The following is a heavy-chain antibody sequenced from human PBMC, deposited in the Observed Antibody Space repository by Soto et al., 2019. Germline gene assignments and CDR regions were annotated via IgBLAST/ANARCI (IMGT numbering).Heavy chain of an antibody. CDR2: IYPGDSDT. CDR1: GYSFTIYC. J-gene: IGHJ5*02. V-gene: IGHV5-51*01. D-gene: IGHD3-9*01. Sequence: GESLKSSGKGSGYSFTIYCNGWVRQRPWKGLEWMGIIYPGDSDTRYSPSFQGQVTISADKSISTAYLQWSSLKASDTAMYYCAREDILTGYTIDPWGQGTLVTVS. CDR3: AREDILTGYTIDP.